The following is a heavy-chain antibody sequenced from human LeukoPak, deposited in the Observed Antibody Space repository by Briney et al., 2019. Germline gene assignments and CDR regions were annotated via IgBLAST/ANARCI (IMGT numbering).Heavy chain of an antibody. CDR3: AKALAPSIAVAGTPIDY. J-gene: IGHJ4*02. V-gene: IGHV3-33*06. D-gene: IGHD6-19*01. Sequence: GGSLRLSCAASGFTFSSYGMHWVRQAPGKGLEWVAVIWYDGSNKYYADSVKGRFTISRDNSKNTLYLQMNSLRAEDTAAYYCAKALAPSIAVAGTPIDYWGQGTLVTVSS. CDR1: GFTFSSYG. CDR2: IWYDGSNK.